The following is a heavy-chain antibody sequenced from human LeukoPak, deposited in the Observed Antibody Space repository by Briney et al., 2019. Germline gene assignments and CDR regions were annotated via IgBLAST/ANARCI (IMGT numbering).Heavy chain of an antibody. V-gene: IGHV3-74*01. CDR3: ARGARYCTSTSCQVRYYMDV. J-gene: IGHJ6*03. D-gene: IGHD2-2*01. CDR2: INSDGSST. Sequence: GGSLRLSCAASEFSCSSYWMHWVRQAPGKGLVWVSRINSDGSSTSYADSVKGRFTISRDNAKNTLYLQMNSLRAEDTAVYSCARGARYCTSTSCQVRYYMDVWGKGTTVTISS. CDR1: EFSCSSYW.